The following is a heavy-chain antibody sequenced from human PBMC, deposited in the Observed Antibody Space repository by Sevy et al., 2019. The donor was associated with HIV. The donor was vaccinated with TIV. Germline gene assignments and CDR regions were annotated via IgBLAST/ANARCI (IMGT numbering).Heavy chain of an antibody. CDR1: GYTFTGYY. J-gene: IGHJ4*02. CDR3: VRDDRDGYFEY. CDR2: INPDSGGP. V-gene: IGHV1-2*02. Sequence: ASVKVSCKASGYTFTGYYMHWMRQAPGQGLEWMGWINPDSGGPIYAPKFQGRVTLTRDTSISTASMDLSRLKSDDTAVYYCVRDDRDGYFEYWGQGTLVTVSS.